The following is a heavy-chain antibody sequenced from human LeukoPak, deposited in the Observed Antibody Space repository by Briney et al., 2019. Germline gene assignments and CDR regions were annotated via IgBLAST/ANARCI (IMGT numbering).Heavy chain of an antibody. V-gene: IGHV3-33*01. CDR2: IWYNGSNK. Sequence: PGGSLRLSCSASGFTFSSYGMHWVRQAPGKGLEWVAVIWYNGSNKYYADSVKGRFTISRDNSKNTLYLQMNSLRAEDTAVYYCARGRRYCSSTSCYARGPWGQGTLVTVSS. J-gene: IGHJ5*02. CDR3: ARGRRYCSSTSCYARGP. D-gene: IGHD2-2*01. CDR1: GFTFSSYG.